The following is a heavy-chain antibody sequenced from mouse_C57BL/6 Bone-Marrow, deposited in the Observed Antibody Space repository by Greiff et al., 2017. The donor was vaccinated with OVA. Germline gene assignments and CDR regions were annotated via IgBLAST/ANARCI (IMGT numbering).Heavy chain of an antibody. CDR1: GYTFIGYW. Sequence: QVQLQQSGAELLKPGASVKLSCKATGYTFIGYWIEWVKQSPGHGLEWIGEILPGSGSTNYNEKFKDKATFTADTSSNTAYMQLSSLTTEDSAIYYCAREGPFYYDYPLDYWGQGTTLTVSS. J-gene: IGHJ2*01. D-gene: IGHD2-4*01. V-gene: IGHV1-9*01. CDR2: ILPGSGST. CDR3: AREGPFYYDYPLDY.